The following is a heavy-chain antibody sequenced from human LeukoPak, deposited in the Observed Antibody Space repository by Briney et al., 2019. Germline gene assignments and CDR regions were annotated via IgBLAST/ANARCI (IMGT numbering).Heavy chain of an antibody. V-gene: IGHV3-21*01. D-gene: IGHD3-10*01. CDR1: GFTFSSYS. CDR3: ARERKYGSGSPWLDP. J-gene: IGHJ5*02. Sequence: GRSLRLSCAPSGFTFSSYSMNWVRQAPGKGLEWVSSISSSSSYVYYANSGKGRSTISRDNAKNSLYLQMNSLRAEDRAVYYCARERKYGSGSPWLDPWGQGTLVTVSS. CDR2: ISSSSSYV.